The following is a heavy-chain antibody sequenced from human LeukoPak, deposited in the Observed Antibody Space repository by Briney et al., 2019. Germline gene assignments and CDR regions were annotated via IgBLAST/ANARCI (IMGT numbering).Heavy chain of an antibody. CDR2: IFYSGTT. V-gene: IGHV4-59*01. J-gene: IGHJ4*02. Sequence: SETLSLTCTVSGGSITSYYWTWIRRPPGKGLEYIGFIFYSGTTNYNPSLKSRVTISLDTSKNQFSLRLTSVTAADTAVYYCARREGRGSPRGSLDFWGQGALVTVSS. CDR3: ARREGRGSPRGSLDF. D-gene: IGHD3-10*01. CDR1: GGSITSYY.